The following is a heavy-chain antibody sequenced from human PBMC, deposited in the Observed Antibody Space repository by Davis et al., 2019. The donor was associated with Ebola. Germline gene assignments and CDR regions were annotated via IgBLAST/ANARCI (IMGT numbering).Heavy chain of an antibody. Sequence: SETLSLTCTVSGGSISSYYLSWIRQPPGKGLEWIGYIYYSGSTTYNPSLKSRFTISVDTSKNQFSLKLRSVTAADTAVYYCARRDGSSGWYNYYGMDVWGQGTTVTVSS. J-gene: IGHJ6*02. CDR2: IYYSGST. V-gene: IGHV4-59*01. CDR3: ARRDGSSGWYNYYGMDV. D-gene: IGHD6-19*01. CDR1: GGSISSYY.